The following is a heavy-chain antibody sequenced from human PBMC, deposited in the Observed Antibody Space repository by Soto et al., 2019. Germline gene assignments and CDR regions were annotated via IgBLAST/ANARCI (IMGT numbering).Heavy chain of an antibody. CDR3: ARDPGSYSSSWDYYYYYMDV. D-gene: IGHD6-13*01. V-gene: IGHV1-18*01. CDR2: IIAYVGKT. CDR1: GGTFSSYA. J-gene: IGHJ6*03. Sequence: ASVKVSCKASGGTFSSYAISWVRQAPGQGLEWMGWIIAYVGKTNYAQKLQGRVTMTTDTSTSTAYMELRSLRSDDTAVYYCARDPGSYSSSWDYYYYYMDVWGKGTTVTVSS.